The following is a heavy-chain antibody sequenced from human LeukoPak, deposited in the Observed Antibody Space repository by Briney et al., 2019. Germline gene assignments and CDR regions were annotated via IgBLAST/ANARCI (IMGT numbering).Heavy chain of an antibody. CDR2: IIPIFGTA. CDR1: GGTFSSYA. J-gene: IGHJ3*02. D-gene: IGHD6-13*01. CDR3: ARVHHLAAVYDAFDI. Sequence: SVKVSCKASGGTFSSYAICWVRQAPGQGLEWMGGIIPIFGTANHAQKFQGRVTITADESTSTAYMELSSLRSEDTAVYYCARVHHLAAVYDAFDIWGQGTMVTVSS. V-gene: IGHV1-69*13.